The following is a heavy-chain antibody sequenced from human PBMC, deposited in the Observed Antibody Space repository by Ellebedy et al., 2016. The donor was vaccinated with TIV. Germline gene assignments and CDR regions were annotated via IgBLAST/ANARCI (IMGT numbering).Heavy chain of an antibody. CDR3: VRRAVDY. V-gene: IGHV3-48*02. J-gene: IGHJ4*02. CDR1: GFTFSTYD. CDR2: ISSSGATI. Sequence: PGGSLRLSCAASGFTFSTYDMNWARHAPGKGLEWVAHISSSGATIYYADSVKGRFTISRDNAKNSLYLQMNSLRDEDTAVYHCVRRAVDYWGQGTLVTVSS.